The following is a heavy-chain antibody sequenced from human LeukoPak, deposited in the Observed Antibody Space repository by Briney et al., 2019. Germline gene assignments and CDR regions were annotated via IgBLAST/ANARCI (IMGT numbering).Heavy chain of an antibody. CDR1: GFTFSSYA. Sequence: GGSLRLSCAASGFTFSSYAMSWVRQAPGKGLEWVSAISSSGGSTYYADSVKGRFTIPRDNSKNTLYLQMNSLRAEDTAVYYCAKGYYYGSGTFDYWGQGTLVTVSS. J-gene: IGHJ4*02. D-gene: IGHD3-10*01. CDR3: AKGYYYGSGTFDY. CDR2: ISSSGGST. V-gene: IGHV3-23*01.